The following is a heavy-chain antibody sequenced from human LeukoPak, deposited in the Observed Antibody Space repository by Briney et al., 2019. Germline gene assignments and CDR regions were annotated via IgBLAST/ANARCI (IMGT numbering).Heavy chain of an antibody. J-gene: IGHJ5*02. CDR3: ARKFHYYDSSGSSFGGFDP. Sequence: SVKVSCKASGGTFSSYAISWVRQAPGQGLEWMGGIIPIFGTANYAQKFQGRVTITTDESTSTAYMELSSLRSEDTAVYYCARKFHYYDSSGSSFGGFDPWGQGTLVTVSS. V-gene: IGHV1-69*05. CDR1: GGTFSSYA. CDR2: IIPIFGTA. D-gene: IGHD3-22*01.